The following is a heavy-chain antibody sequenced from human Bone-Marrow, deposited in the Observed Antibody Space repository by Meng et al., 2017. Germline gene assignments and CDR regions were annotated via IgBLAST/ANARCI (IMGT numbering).Heavy chain of an antibody. Sequence: ASVKVSCKASGYTFTSYGISWVRQAPGQGLEWMGWISAYNGNTNYAQKLQGRVTMTTDTSTSTAYMELRSLRSDDTAVYYGARDTPFDYGSGSDAFDIWGQGTMVTVSS. CDR2: ISAYNGNT. V-gene: IGHV1-18*01. D-gene: IGHD3-10*01. CDR1: GYTFTSYG. J-gene: IGHJ3*02. CDR3: ARDTPFDYGSGSDAFDI.